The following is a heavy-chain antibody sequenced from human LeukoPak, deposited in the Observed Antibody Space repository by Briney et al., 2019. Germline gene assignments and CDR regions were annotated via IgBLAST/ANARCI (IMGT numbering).Heavy chain of an antibody. CDR2: ISAYNGNT. CDR3: AREYYDFWSGLNNAFDI. V-gene: IGHV1-18*01. D-gene: IGHD3-3*01. Sequence: ASVKVSCKASGYTFTSCGISWVRQAPGQGLEWMGWISAYNGNTNYAQKLQGRVTMTTDTSTSTAYMELRSLRSDDTAVYYCAREYYDFWSGLNNAFDIWGQGTMVTVSS. J-gene: IGHJ3*02. CDR1: GYTFTSCG.